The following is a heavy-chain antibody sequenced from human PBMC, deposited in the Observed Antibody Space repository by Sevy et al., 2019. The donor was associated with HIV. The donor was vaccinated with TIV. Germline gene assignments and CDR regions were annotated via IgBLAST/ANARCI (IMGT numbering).Heavy chain of an antibody. CDR2: VDHSGGT. V-gene: IGHV4-34*01. J-gene: IGHJ4*02. CDR3: ARGRSPKRLPLLYSGYDHMTAHFFDY. D-gene: IGHD5-12*01. CDR1: GESVSSSY. Sequence: SETLSLTCAVYGESVSSSYWTWIRQPPGGGLDWVGEVDHSGGTSYNPSLKSRATVSLDTSKRQFSLKLNSVTAASTAVYFCARGRSPKRLPLLYSGYDHMTAHFFDYWGQGALVTVSS.